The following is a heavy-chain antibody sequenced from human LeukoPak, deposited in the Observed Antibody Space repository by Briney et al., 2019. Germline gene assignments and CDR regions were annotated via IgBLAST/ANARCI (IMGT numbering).Heavy chain of an antibody. V-gene: IGHV3-21*01. Sequence: PGGSLRLSCAASGFTFSTYAMSWVRQAPGKGLEWVSSIGYSSYIYYADSVKGRFTISRDNAKSSLYLQLNSLRAEDTAVYYCARGATVITPPLDYWGQGTLVTVSS. J-gene: IGHJ4*02. D-gene: IGHD4-23*01. CDR3: ARGATVITPPLDY. CDR2: IGYSSYI. CDR1: GFTFSTYA.